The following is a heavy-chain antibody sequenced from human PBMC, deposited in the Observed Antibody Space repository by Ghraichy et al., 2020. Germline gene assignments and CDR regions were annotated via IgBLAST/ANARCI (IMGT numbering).Heavy chain of an antibody. CDR1: GGSISSSSYY. CDR3: ARHYRAYDLNWFDP. D-gene: IGHD3-22*01. J-gene: IGHJ5*02. V-gene: IGHV4-39*01. CDR2: IYYSGST. Sequence: SQTLSLTCTVSGGSISSSSYYWGWIRQPPGKGLEWIGSIYYSGSTYYNPSLKSRVTISVDTSKNQFSLKLSSVTAADTAVYYCARHYRAYDLNWFDPWGQGTLVTVSS.